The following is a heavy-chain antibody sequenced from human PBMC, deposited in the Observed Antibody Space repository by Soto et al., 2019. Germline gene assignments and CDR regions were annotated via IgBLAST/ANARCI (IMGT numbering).Heavy chain of an antibody. Sequence: EVQLVESGGGLVKPGGSLRLSCAASGFTFSSYSMNWVRQAPGKGLEWVSSISSSSSYIYYADSVKGRFTISRDNAKNSLYLQMNSLRAEDTAVYYCARDFAGGSYYYYYGMDVWGQGTTVTVSS. CDR2: ISSSSSYI. D-gene: IGHD1-26*01. V-gene: IGHV3-21*01. CDR1: GFTFSSYS. CDR3: ARDFAGGSYYYYYGMDV. J-gene: IGHJ6*02.